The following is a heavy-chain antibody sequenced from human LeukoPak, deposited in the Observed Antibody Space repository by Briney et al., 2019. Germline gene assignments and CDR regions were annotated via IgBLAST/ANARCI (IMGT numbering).Heavy chain of an antibody. CDR3: ARLRRGNGYNLGYYYYYYMDV. CDR1: GGSISSGSYY. V-gene: IGHV4-61*10. CDR2: INHSGST. D-gene: IGHD5-24*01. J-gene: IGHJ6*03. Sequence: SETLSLTCTVSGGSISSGSYYWSWIRQPAGKGLEWIGEINHSGSTNYNPSLKSRVTISVDTSKNQFSLKLSSVTAADTAVYYCARLRRGNGYNLGYYYYYYMDVWGKGTTVTVSS.